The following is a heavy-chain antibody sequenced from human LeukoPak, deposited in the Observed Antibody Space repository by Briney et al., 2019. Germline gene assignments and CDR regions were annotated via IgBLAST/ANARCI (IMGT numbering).Heavy chain of an antibody. V-gene: IGHV3-30*04. Sequence: SCKASGYTFTGYYMLWVRQAPGKGLEWVAVISYDGSNKYYADSVKGRFTISRDNSKNTLYLQMNSLRAEDTAVYYCARDSPPSSSWYYFDYWGQGTLVTVSS. CDR3: ARDSPPSSSWYYFDY. CDR1: GYTFTGYY. CDR2: ISYDGSNK. D-gene: IGHD6-13*01. J-gene: IGHJ4*02.